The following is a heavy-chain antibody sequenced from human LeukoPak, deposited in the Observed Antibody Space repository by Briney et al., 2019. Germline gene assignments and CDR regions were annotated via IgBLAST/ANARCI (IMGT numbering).Heavy chain of an antibody. J-gene: IGHJ4*02. CDR3: AKNPGAKGYYFDY. Sequence: GGSLRLSCAASGITFSSYWMSWVRQAPGKGLEWVANIKQDGSEKNYVDSVKGRFTISRDNSKNTLYLQMNSLRAEDTAVYYCAKNPGAKGYYFDYWGQGTLVTVSS. CDR2: IKQDGSEK. CDR1: GITFSSYW. D-gene: IGHD2/OR15-2a*01. V-gene: IGHV3-7*01.